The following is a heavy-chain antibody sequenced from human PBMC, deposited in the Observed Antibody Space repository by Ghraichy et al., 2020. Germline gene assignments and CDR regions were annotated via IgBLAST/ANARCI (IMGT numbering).Heavy chain of an antibody. Sequence: GGSLRLSCATGFTFSSYWMSWVRQAPGKGLEWVANIKQDGSERYYVDSVKGRFTISRDNAKNSLYLQMNSLRAEDRAVYYCARDLGVPWQQLVRGGWGQGTLVTVSS. V-gene: IGHV3-7*01. J-gene: IGHJ4*02. CDR3: ARDLGVPWQQLVRGG. CDR1: GFTFSSYW. CDR2: IKQDGSER. D-gene: IGHD6-13*01.